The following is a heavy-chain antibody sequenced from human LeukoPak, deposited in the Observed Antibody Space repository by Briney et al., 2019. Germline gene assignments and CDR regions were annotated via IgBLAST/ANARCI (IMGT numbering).Heavy chain of an antibody. Sequence: SETLSLTCTVSGGSISSSNYYWGWIRQPPGTGLEWIGSIFYSGTTYYNTSLKSRVTISVDTPKNQFSLKLSSVTAADTAVYFCARLKTVGYPKDYWGQGTLVSVSS. D-gene: IGHD4-23*01. J-gene: IGHJ4*02. CDR2: IFYSGTT. CDR1: GGSISSSNYY. CDR3: ARLKTVGYPKDY. V-gene: IGHV4-39*07.